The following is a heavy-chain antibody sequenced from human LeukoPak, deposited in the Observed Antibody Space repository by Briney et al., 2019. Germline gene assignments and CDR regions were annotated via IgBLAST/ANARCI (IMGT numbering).Heavy chain of an antibody. V-gene: IGHV3-23*01. CDR2: TGSNGVT. CDR3: GIRDTSDYYVF. D-gene: IGHD3-22*01. Sequence: GGSLRLSCTGSGFTFRTYAFSWVRQAPGKGLDWVSATGSNGVTYYADSVKGRFTISRDNSKSALYLQMNGLRADDTAVYYCGIRDTSDYYVFWGQGTLVTVSS. J-gene: IGHJ4*02. CDR1: GFTFRTYA.